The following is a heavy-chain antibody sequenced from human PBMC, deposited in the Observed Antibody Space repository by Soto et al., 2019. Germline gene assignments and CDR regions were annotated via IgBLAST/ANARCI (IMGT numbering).Heavy chain of an antibody. Sequence: PGGSLRLSCAASGFSFSDYYMTWIRQAPGQGLEWVSYISSRSGTIFYADSVKGRFTLSRDNAESTVYLQMNSLRAEDTGVYFCAKDWFHCMDLWGQGTPVTVSS. CDR2: ISSRSGTI. CDR1: GFSFSDYY. J-gene: IGHJ4*02. D-gene: IGHD2-15*01. CDR3: AKDWFHCMDL. V-gene: IGHV3-11*01.